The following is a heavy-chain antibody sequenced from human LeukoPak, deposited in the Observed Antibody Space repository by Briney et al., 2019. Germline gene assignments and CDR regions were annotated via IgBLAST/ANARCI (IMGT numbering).Heavy chain of an antibody. V-gene: IGHV4-39*01. D-gene: IGHD3-22*01. CDR3: ARHKYYYDSSGYYHTEDFQH. CDR2: IYYSGST. J-gene: IGHJ1*01. Sequence: SETLSLTCTVSGGSISSSSYYWGWIRQPPGKGLECIGSIYYSGSTYYNPSLKSRVTISVDTSKNQFSLKLSSVTAADTAVYYCARHKYYYDSSGYYHTEDFQHWGQGTLVTVSS. CDR1: GGSISSSSYY.